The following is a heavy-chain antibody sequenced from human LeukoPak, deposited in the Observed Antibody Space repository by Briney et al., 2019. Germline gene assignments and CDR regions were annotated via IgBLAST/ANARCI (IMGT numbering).Heavy chain of an antibody. V-gene: IGHV3-23*01. D-gene: IGHD3-16*01. CDR1: GFTFTNYA. Sequence: GGSLRLSCAASGFTFTNYAMSWVRQAPGKGLEWVSTITGGADSTYYTDSVKGRFTISRDNSKNTLYLQMNSLRAEDAAIYYCAKDSSQGGDYFDSWGQGTLVTVSS. J-gene: IGHJ4*02. CDR3: AKDSSQGGDYFDS. CDR2: ITGGADST.